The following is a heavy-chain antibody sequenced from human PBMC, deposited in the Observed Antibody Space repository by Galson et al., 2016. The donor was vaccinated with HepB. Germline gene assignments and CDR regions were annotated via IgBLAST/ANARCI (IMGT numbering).Heavy chain of an antibody. V-gene: IGHV1-18*01. Sequence: QSGAEVKKPGASVKVSCKASGYTFTSYGIVWVRQAPGQGLEWMGWISGYSGNTNYAQKVQGRVTMTTNTSKSTAYMELRSLRSDDTAVYYCARGPLELFYYTYYGMEVWGKGTTVTVSS. CDR3: ARGPLELFYYTYYGMEV. J-gene: IGHJ6*04. CDR2: ISGYSGNT. D-gene: IGHD1-7*01. CDR1: GYTFTSYG.